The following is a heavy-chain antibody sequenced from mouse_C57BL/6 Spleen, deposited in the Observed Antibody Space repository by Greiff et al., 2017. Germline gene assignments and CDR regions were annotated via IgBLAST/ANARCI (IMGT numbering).Heavy chain of an antibody. CDR2: ISDGGSYT. Sequence: EVQRVESGGGLVKPGGSLKLSCAASGFTFSSYAMSWVRQTPEKRLEWVATISDGGSYTYYPDNVKGRFTISRDNAKNNLYLQMSHLKSEDTAMYYCARGDERFAYWGQGTLVTVSA. V-gene: IGHV5-4*01. J-gene: IGHJ3*01. CDR3: ARGDERFAY. CDR1: GFTFSSYA. D-gene: IGHD3-3*01.